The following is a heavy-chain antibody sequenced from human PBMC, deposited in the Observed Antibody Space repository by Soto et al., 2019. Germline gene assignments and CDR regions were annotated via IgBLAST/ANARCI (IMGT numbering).Heavy chain of an antibody. V-gene: IGHV1-2*02. CDR3: ARGGGVGVAGSAAFDM. CDR2: INPATGAA. J-gene: IGHJ3*02. CDR1: GYPVTAYY. Sequence: QLHLVQSGAVVKKPGASVTVSCSASGYPVTAYYMHWVRQAPGRGLEWMGGINPATGAAKYTQTFQGRVTRTRGTPTSTVFMELSGLTSEDTAVFYWARGGGVGVAGSAAFDMWGQGTLVTVSS. D-gene: IGHD3-3*01.